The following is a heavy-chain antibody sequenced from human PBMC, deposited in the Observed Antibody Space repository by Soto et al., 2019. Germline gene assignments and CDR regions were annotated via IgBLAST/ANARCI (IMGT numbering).Heavy chain of an antibody. J-gene: IGHJ6*02. Sequence: LRLSCAASGFTFSSYAMSWVRQAPGKGLEWVSAISGSGGSTYYADSVKGRFTISRDNSKNTLYLQMNSLRAEDTAVYYCAKAYSGYDLGYYYYGMDVWGQGTTVTV. V-gene: IGHV3-23*01. CDR1: GFTFSSYA. D-gene: IGHD5-12*01. CDR2: ISGSGGST. CDR3: AKAYSGYDLGYYYYGMDV.